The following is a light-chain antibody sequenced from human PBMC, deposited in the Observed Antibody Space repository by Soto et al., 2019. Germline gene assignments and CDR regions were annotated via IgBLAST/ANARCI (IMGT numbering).Light chain of an antibody. V-gene: IGKV1-5*03. J-gene: IGKJ2*01. CDR3: QQYNDSFPYT. Sequence: DIHRTQSPSTLSASVGDRVTITCRASQSISSWLAWYQQKPGTAPKLLIYKASTLESGVPSRFSGSRSGTEFTLTVSSLQPDDFATYYCQQYNDSFPYTFGQGTKVDIK. CDR2: KAS. CDR1: QSISSW.